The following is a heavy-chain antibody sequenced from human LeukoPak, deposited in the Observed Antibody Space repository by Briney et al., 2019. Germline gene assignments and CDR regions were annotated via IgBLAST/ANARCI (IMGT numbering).Heavy chain of an antibody. Sequence: PGGSLRLSCAASGFSVSDYSISWIRQSPGKGPEWISYVMSGRGSTNYADSVKGRFTISRDNAKNSVALQLDGLRADDTAVYFCTRERRGSSNASESWGRGSLLSVSS. CDR1: GFSVSDYS. CDR2: VMSGRGST. J-gene: IGHJ4*02. CDR3: TRERRGSSNASES. D-gene: IGHD3-16*01. V-gene: IGHV3-11*05.